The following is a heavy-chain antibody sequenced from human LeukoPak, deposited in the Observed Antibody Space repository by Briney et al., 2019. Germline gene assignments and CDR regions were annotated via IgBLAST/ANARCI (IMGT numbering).Heavy chain of an antibody. J-gene: IGHJ4*02. V-gene: IGHV3-23*01. D-gene: IGHD3-16*01. CDR1: GFTFSSYA. CDR2: ISGSGDST. Sequence: PGGSLRLSCAASGFTFSSYAMTWVRQGPGKGLEWVSGISGSGDSTYYADSVKGRFTISRDNSKNTLYLQMNSLRAEDTAVYYCAQDISGLGTAAQLWGQGTLVIVSS. CDR3: AQDISGLGTAAQL.